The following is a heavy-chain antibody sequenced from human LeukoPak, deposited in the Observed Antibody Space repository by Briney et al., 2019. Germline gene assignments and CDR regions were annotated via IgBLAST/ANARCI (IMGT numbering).Heavy chain of an antibody. CDR1: GGSISGYY. CDR2: IYNSGST. D-gene: IGHD5-18*01. CDR3: ARAWYSHGTFDH. J-gene: IGHJ4*02. V-gene: IGHV4-59*01. Sequence: SETLSLTCTVSGGSISGYYWSWIRQPPGKGLEWIGYIYNSGSTNYNPSLKSRVTISLDTSRNQFSLRLSSVIAADTAVYYCARAWYSHGTFDHWGQGTLVAVSS.